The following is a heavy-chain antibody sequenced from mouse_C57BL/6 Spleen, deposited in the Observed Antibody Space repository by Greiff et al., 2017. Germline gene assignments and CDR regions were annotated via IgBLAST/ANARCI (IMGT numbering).Heavy chain of an antibody. CDR2: IDPSDSYT. D-gene: IGHD1-1*01. V-gene: IGHV1-50*01. Sequence: QVQLQQPGAELVKPGASVKLSCKASGYTFTSYWMQWVKQRPGQGLEWIGEIDPSDSYTNYTQKFKGKATLTVDTSSSTAYMQLSSLTSEDSAVYYCARQTVVAGDYFDYWGQGTTLTVAS. CDR3: ARQTVVAGDYFDY. CDR1: GYTFTSYW. J-gene: IGHJ2*01.